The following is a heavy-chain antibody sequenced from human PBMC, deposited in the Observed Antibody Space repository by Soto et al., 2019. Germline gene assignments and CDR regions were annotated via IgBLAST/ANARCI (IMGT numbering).Heavy chain of an antibody. CDR2: INHSGST. CDR3: ARAPMIVVVTHSYYFDY. J-gene: IGHJ4*02. D-gene: IGHD3-22*01. CDR1: GGSFSGYY. V-gene: IGHV4-34*01. Sequence: SETLSLTCAVYGGSFSGYYWSWIRQPPGKGLEWIGEINHSGSTNYNPSLKSRVTISVDTSKNQFPLKLSSVTAADTAVYYCARAPMIVVVTHSYYFDYWGQGTLVTVSS.